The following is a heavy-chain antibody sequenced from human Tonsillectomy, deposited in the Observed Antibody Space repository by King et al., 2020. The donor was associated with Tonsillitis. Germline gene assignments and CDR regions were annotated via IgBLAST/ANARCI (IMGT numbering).Heavy chain of an antibody. CDR1: GFTFDDYV. J-gene: IGHJ3*02. D-gene: IGHD3-22*01. CDR3: AKGSPYYYDSSGYYKKGAFDI. Sequence: VQLVESGGGLVQPGRSLRLSCAGSGFTFDDYVMHWVRQTPGKGLEWVSGINWNGGNIGYVDSVKGRFTISRDNAKNSLYLQMNSLRAEDTALYYCAKGSPYYYDSSGYYKKGAFDIWGQGTMVTVSS. CDR2: INWNGGNI. V-gene: IGHV3-9*01.